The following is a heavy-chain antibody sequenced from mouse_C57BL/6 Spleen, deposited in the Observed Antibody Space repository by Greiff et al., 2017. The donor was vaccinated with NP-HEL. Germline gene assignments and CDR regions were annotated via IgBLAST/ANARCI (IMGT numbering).Heavy chain of an antibody. CDR1: GYAFSSSW. D-gene: IGHD2-2*01. CDR3: ARNYDGYGFAY. V-gene: IGHV1-82*01. Sequence: VMLVESGPELVKPGASVKISCKASGYAFSSSWMNWVKQRPGKGLEWIGRIYPGDGDTNYNGKFKGKATLTADKSSSTAYMQLSSLTSEDSAVYFCARNYDGYGFAYWGQGTLVTVSA. J-gene: IGHJ3*01. CDR2: IYPGDGDT.